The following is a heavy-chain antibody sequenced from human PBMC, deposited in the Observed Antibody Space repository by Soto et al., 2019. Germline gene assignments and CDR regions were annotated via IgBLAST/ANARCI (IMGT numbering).Heavy chain of an antibody. CDR2: IKQDGSEE. D-gene: IGHD3-10*01. V-gene: IGHV3-7*01. CDR3: ARIASSGRGWDV. CDR1: GFTFSSYW. J-gene: IGHJ6*02. Sequence: ESGGGLVQPGGSLRLSCVDSGFTFSSYWMSWVRQAPVKGLEWVGNIKQDGSEENYVDSVKGRFTISRDNAKNSMYLQMNRLRAEDTAVYYCARIASSGRGWDVWGQGTTVVVSS.